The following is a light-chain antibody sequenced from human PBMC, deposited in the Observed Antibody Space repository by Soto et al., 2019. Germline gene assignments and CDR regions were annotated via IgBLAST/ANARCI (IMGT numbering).Light chain of an antibody. J-gene: IGKJ1*01. CDR3: QQYNTWPPT. V-gene: IGKV3-15*01. CDR2: GAS. CDR1: QSLNNN. Sequence: EIVMTQSPVTLSVSPGERAMFSCRASQSLNNNLAWYQQKPGQAPRRLINGASTRAAGIPARFSGSGAGTEFTLTISSLQSEDFAVYDCQQYNTWPPTVGQGTKVEIK.